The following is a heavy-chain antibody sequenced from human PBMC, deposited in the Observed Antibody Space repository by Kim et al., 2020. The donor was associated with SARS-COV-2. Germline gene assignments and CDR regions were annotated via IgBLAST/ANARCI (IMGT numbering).Heavy chain of an antibody. CDR1: GFTFSSYG. Sequence: GGSLRLSCAASGFTFSSYGMHWVRQAPGKGLEWVAVIWYDGSNKYYADSVKGRFTISRDNSKNTLYLQMNSLRAEDTAVYYCARGRSIVGATAFDYWGQGTLVTVSS. CDR3: ARGRSIVGATAFDY. CDR2: IWYDGSNK. V-gene: IGHV3-33*01. D-gene: IGHD1-26*01. J-gene: IGHJ4*02.